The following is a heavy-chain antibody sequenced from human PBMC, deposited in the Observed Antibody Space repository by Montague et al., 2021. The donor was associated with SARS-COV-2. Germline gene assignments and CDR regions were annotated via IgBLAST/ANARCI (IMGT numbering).Heavy chain of an antibody. D-gene: IGHD6-13*01. J-gene: IGHJ4*02. V-gene: IGHV4-34*01. CDR1: GGSFSGYY. CDR2: ITHSGST. CDR3: ARGRYSSSWYGTKYYFDY. Sequence: SETLSLTCAVYGGSFSGYYWSWIRQPPGKGLEWIGEITHSGSTNYNPPLKSRVTISLDTSTNQFSLKLSSVTAADMAVYYCARGRYSSSWYGTKYYFDYWGQGTLVTVSS.